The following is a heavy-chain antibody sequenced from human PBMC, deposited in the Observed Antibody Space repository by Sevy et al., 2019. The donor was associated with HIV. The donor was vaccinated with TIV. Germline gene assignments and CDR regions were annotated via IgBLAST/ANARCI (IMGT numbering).Heavy chain of an antibody. CDR2: ISYKGSNE. V-gene: IGHV3-30*04. CDR3: ARDWGTPPTAILYYFDF. D-gene: IGHD3-16*01. CDR1: TFTFGHYA. J-gene: IGHJ4*02. Sequence: GGSLRLSCAASTFTFGHYAMHWVRQAPGKGLQWVAGISYKGSNEYYTDSVKGRFTISRDNSKNTLNLEMNNLRVEDTALYYCARDWGTPPTAILYYFDFWGQGIPVTVSS.